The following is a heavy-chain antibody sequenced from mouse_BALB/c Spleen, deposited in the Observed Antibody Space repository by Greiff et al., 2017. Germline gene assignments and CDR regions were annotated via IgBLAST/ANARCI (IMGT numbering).Heavy chain of an antibody. J-gene: IGHJ4*01. CDR1: GYTFTSYY. V-gene: IGHV1S81*02. CDR2: INPSNGGT. Sequence: QVQLQQSGPELVKPGASVKLSCKASGYTFTSYYMYWVKQRPGQGLEWIGEINPSNGGTNFNEKFKSKATLTVDKSSSTAYMQLSSLTSEDSAVYYCTRKGYGNYRGAMDYWGQGTSVTVSS. D-gene: IGHD2-10*02. CDR3: TRKGYGNYRGAMDY.